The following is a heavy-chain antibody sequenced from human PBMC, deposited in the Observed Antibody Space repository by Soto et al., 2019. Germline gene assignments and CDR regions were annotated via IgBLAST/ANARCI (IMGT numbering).Heavy chain of an antibody. CDR1: GYTFTTYY. CDR3: ATRDPAHY. CDR2: ISPYGGRT. Sequence: QVQLVQSGAEVKKPGASVKVSCKESGYTFTTYYMHWVRQAPGPGLEWLGIISPYGGRTSYAQAFQARVSMAGDTSTITVYMELSSLRSEDTAVYYCATRDPAHYWGQGTLVTVSS. J-gene: IGHJ4*02. V-gene: IGHV1-46*03.